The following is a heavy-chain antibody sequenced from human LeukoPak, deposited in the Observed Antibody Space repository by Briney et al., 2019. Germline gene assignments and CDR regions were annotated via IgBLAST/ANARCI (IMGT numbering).Heavy chain of an antibody. CDR2: ISSSSSYI. V-gene: IGHV3-21*01. Sequence: PGGSLRLSCAASGFTFSSYSMNWVRQAPGKGLEWVSSISSSSSYIYYADSVKGRFTISRDNAKNSLYLQMNSLRAEDTAVYYCARDRAAYCGGDCPFDAFDIWGQGTMVTVSS. J-gene: IGHJ3*02. CDR1: GFTFSSYS. D-gene: IGHD2-21*01. CDR3: ARDRAAYCGGDCPFDAFDI.